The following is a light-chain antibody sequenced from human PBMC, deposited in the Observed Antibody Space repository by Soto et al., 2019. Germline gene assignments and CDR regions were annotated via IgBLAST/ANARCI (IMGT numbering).Light chain of an antibody. V-gene: IGKV3-20*01. CDR1: QSISNNY. Sequence: EIVLTQSPGTLSLSAGERATLACVASQSISNNYLAWYQQKPGQAPRLLIYGASSRATGISDRFSGSGSGTDFTLTISRLQPEDFAVYYCQQYGSSRTFGQGTKVDNK. CDR2: GAS. J-gene: IGKJ1*01. CDR3: QQYGSSRT.